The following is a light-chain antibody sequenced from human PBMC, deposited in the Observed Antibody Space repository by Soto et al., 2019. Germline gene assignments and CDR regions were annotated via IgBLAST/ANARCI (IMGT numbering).Light chain of an antibody. CDR3: SSYTSSSTLYV. V-gene: IGLV2-14*01. CDR2: EVT. J-gene: IGLJ1*01. CDR1: SSDVGGYNY. Sequence: QSVLTQPASVSGSPGQSITISCTGTSSDVGGYNYVCWYKQHPGKAPQPMIYEVTNRPSGVSDRFSGSKSGNTASLTISGLQAEDEADYYCSSYTSSSTLYVFGTGTKVTV.